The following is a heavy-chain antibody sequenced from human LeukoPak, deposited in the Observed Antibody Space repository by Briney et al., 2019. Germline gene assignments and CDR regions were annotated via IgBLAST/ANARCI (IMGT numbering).Heavy chain of an antibody. CDR3: SSLEVSSSWRY. Sequence: SETLSLTCTVSGDSISSSSYFWGWIRQPPGKGPEWIGSIYYTGSTDYTPSLKSRATISADTSKNQFSLKLTSVTAADTAVYYCSSLEVSSSWRYWGQGTLVTVSS. CDR2: IYYTGST. J-gene: IGHJ4*02. D-gene: IGHD6-13*01. V-gene: IGHV4-39*07. CDR1: GDSISSSSYF.